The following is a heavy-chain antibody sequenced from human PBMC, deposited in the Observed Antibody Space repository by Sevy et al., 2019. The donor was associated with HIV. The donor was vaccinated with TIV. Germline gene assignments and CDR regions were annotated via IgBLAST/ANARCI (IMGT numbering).Heavy chain of an antibody. CDR2: ISVGGHVT. D-gene: IGHD3-9*01. V-gene: IGHV3-23*01. CDR3: AKSISADPVLYYFDY. J-gene: IGHJ4*02. Sequence: GGSLRLSCAASGFTFSSYAMSWVRQAPGKGLEWVSAISVGGHVTKYADSVKGRFTISRDNSRNILYLQMNSLRAEDTAVYYCAKSISADPVLYYFDYWGQGTLVTVSS. CDR1: GFTFSSYA.